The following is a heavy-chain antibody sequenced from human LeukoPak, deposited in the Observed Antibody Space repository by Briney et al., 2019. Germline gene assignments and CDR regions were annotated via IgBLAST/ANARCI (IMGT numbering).Heavy chain of an antibody. Sequence: GGSLRLSCVASGFNFMSAGMNWVRQAPGKGLEWVGRVKHDGTTEYAAPVKGRFTISRDDSKNTLYLHMNSLKGEDTALYYCTTGISSTAHDGYWGLGARVAVSS. V-gene: IGHV3-15*01. CDR2: VKHDGTT. CDR1: GFNFMSAG. CDR3: TTGISSTAHDGY. J-gene: IGHJ4*02. D-gene: IGHD1-1*01.